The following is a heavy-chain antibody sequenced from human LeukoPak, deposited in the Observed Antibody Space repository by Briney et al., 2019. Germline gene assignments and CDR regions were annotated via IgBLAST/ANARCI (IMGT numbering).Heavy chain of an antibody. V-gene: IGHV3-23*01. CDR1: GFTFSSYA. CDR3: AKDRCSSTNCLYGMDV. CDR2: ISGGGGSST. J-gene: IGHJ6*02. D-gene: IGHD2-2*01. Sequence: PGGSLRLSCAASGFTFSSYAMTWVRQAPGKGLEWVSAISGGGGSSTYYADSVRGRFTISRDSSKNTLYLQMNSLRAEDTAVYYCAKDRCSSTNCLYGMDVWGQGTTVTVSS.